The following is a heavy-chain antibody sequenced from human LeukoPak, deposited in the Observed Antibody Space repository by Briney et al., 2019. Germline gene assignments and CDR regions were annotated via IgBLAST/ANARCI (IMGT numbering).Heavy chain of an antibody. CDR1: GFTFSSYA. J-gene: IGHJ4*02. D-gene: IGHD2-2*01. Sequence: PGGSLRLSCAASGFTFSSYAMSWVRQAPGKGLEWVAVISYDGSNTYYADSVKGRFTIARDNSKNTMYLQMNSLRVEDTAMYYCARGYCSSTTCPGDYWGPGTLVTVSS. CDR2: ISYDGSNT. V-gene: IGHV3-30-3*01. CDR3: ARGYCSSTTCPGDY.